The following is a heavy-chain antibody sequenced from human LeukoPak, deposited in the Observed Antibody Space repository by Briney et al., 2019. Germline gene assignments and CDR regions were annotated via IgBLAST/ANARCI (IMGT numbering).Heavy chain of an antibody. Sequence: PGGSLRLSCAASGFTFDDYAMHWVRQAPGKGLEWVSGISWNSGSIGYADSVKGRFTISRDNAKNSLYLQMNSLRAEDTAVYYCARDNLYSSSFPDYWGQGTLVTVSS. J-gene: IGHJ4*02. D-gene: IGHD6-6*01. CDR1: GFTFDDYA. V-gene: IGHV3-9*01. CDR2: ISWNSGSI. CDR3: ARDNLYSSSFPDY.